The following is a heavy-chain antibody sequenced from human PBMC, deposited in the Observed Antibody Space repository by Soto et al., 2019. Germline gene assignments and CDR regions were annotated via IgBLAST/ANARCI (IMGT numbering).Heavy chain of an antibody. CDR2: ISYDENNK. V-gene: IGHV3-30*18. CDR1: GFNFSSYC. Sequence: GGSMILSCAASGFNFSSYCMHWVRQDPGKGLEWVAVISYDENNKYYADSVKGRFTISRDNSKNTLYLQMNSLRVEDTAVYYCAKVGRYCSGGSCYGNDAFDIWGQGTVVTVSS. CDR3: AKVGRYCSGGSCYGNDAFDI. J-gene: IGHJ3*02. D-gene: IGHD2-15*01.